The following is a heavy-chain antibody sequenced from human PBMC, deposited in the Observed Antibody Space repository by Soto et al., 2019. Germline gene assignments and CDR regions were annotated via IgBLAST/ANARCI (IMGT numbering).Heavy chain of an antibody. D-gene: IGHD4-17*01. CDR3: ARVHYGDYARDYYYYMDL. Sequence: SETLPLTCTVSGGSISSYDWSWIRKPPGKGLEWIGYIYYSGSTNYNPSLKSRVTISVDTSKNQFSLKLSSVTAADTAVYYCARVHYGDYARDYYYYMDLWGKGTTVTVSS. J-gene: IGHJ6*03. CDR1: GGSISSYD. V-gene: IGHV4-59*08. CDR2: IYYSGST.